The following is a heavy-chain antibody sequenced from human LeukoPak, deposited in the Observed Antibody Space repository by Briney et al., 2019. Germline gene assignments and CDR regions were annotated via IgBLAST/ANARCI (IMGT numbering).Heavy chain of an antibody. CDR1: GFTVSSNY. Sequence: GGSLRLSCAASGFTVSSNYMSWVRQAPGKGLEWVSVIYSGGSTYYADSVKGRFTICRDNSKNTLYLQMNSLRAEDTAVYYCARDSLTVHAFDIWGQGTMVTVSS. J-gene: IGHJ3*02. CDR2: IYSGGST. V-gene: IGHV3-66*02. D-gene: IGHD3-22*01. CDR3: ARDSLTVHAFDI.